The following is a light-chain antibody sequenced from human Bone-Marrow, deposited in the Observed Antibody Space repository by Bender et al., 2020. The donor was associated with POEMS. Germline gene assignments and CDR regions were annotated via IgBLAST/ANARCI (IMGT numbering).Light chain of an antibody. Sequence: QSALTQPPSASGSPGQSVTISCTGTSSDVGDYNYVSWYQQYPGKAPKLMIYDVSNRPSGVSNRFSGSKSGNTASLTISGLQSEDEADYYCAVWDDSLNGWVFGGGTKLTVL. J-gene: IGLJ3*02. V-gene: IGLV2-8*01. CDR1: SSDVGDYNY. CDR2: DVS. CDR3: AVWDDSLNGWV.